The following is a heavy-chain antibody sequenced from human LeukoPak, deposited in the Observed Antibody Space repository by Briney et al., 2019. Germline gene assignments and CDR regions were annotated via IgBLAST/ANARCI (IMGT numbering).Heavy chain of an antibody. V-gene: IGHV3-7*01. Sequence: GGSLRLSCAASGFTFSSYWMSWVRQAPGQGLGWVANIKQDGSEKYYVDSVKGRFTISRDNAKNSLYLQMNSLRAEDTAVYYCARGGSSSTYYYYYMDVWGKGTTVTVSS. CDR2: IKQDGSEK. J-gene: IGHJ6*03. CDR3: ARGGSSSTYYYYYMDV. CDR1: GFTFSSYW. D-gene: IGHD6-6*01.